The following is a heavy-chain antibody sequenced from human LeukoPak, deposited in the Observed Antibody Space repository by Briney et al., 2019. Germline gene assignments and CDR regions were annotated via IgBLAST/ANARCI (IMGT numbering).Heavy chain of an antibody. Sequence: HGESLKISCQGSGCSFTSYWLGWVRQMPGKGLEWMGIIYPGDYDTRYSPSFQGQVTISADKSISTAYLQWSSLKASDTAMYYCARPVYYYDSSGEGYYFDYWGREPWSPSPQ. V-gene: IGHV5-51*01. CDR2: IYPGDYDT. J-gene: IGHJ4*02. D-gene: IGHD3-22*01. CDR1: GCSFTSYW. CDR3: ARPVYYYDSSGEGYYFDY.